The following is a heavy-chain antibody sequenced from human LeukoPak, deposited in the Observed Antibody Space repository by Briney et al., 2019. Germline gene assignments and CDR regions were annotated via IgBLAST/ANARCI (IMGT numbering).Heavy chain of an antibody. CDR1: GFTFSSYA. D-gene: IGHD2-21*02. J-gene: IGHJ4*02. CDR2: ISSSGRNT. Sequence: GGSLRLSCAASGFTFSSYAMSWVRQTPGKGLEWVSSISSSGRNTYYADSVKGRFTISRDNSENTLYLQVSSLRAEDTAVYYCAKRDRPCSGDCSAPYYFDYWGQGTLVSVSS. V-gene: IGHV3-23*01. CDR3: AKRDRPCSGDCSAPYYFDY.